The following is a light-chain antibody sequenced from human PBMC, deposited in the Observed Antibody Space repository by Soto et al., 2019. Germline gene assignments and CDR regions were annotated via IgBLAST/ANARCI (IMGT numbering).Light chain of an antibody. J-gene: IGLJ2*01. CDR3: SSYAGSNIFVV. V-gene: IGLV2-8*01. CDR1: SSDVGGYNF. Sequence: QSALTQPPSASGSPGQSVTISCTGTSSDVGGYNFVSWYQQHAGKAPKLMIYEVSKRPSGVPDRFSGSKSGNTASLTVSGLQAEDEAYYYCSSYAGSNIFVVFGGGTKLTVL. CDR2: EVS.